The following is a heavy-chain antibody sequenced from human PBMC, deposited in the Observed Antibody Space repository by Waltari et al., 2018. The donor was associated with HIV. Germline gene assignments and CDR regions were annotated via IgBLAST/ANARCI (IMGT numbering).Heavy chain of an antibody. CDR2: IKQDGSEK. D-gene: IGHD1-26*01. CDR1: GSTFSRYG. CDR3: ARRRGSYCLDY. J-gene: IGHJ4*02. Sequence: EWQLVESGGGLVQPGGSLRLSCAASGSTFSRYGMGWVRQAPGKGLEWVANIKQDGSEKYYVDSVKGRFTISRDNAKNSLYLQMNSLRAEDTAVYFCARRRGSYCLDYWGQGTLVTVSS. V-gene: IGHV3-7*01.